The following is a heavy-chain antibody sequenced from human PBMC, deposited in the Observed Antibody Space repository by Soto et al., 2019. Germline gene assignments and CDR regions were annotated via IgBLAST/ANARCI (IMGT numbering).Heavy chain of an antibody. Sequence: GASVKVSCKASGGTFSSYAISWVRQAPGQGLEWMGGIIPIFGTANYAQKFQGRVTITADESISTAYMELSSLRSEDTAVYYCARGPISGGDPYYYYYYMDVWGKGTTVTVSS. CDR1: GGTFSSYA. J-gene: IGHJ6*03. CDR2: IIPIFGTA. V-gene: IGHV1-69*13. CDR3: ARGPISGGDPYYYYYYMDV. D-gene: IGHD4-17*01.